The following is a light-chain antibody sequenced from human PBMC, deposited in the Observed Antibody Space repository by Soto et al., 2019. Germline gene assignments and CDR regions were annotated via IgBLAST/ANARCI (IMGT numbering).Light chain of an antibody. V-gene: IGKV3-11*01. Sequence: EIVITQSPATVSLSPRERSTLSCRASQSVSSNLAWYQQKPGQAPRLLIYGASTRATGIPVRFSGSGSGTDFTLTISSLEPEDFALYYCQQRNNWPITFGQGTRLEIK. CDR1: QSVSSN. CDR2: GAS. CDR3: QQRNNWPIT. J-gene: IGKJ5*01.